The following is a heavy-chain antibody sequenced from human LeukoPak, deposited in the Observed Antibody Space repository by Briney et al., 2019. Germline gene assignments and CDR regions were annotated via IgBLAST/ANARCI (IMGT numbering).Heavy chain of an antibody. Sequence: GGSLRLSCAASGFTFSDYYVSWIRQAPGKGLEWVSYISSSGSTIYYADSVKGRFTISRDNAKNSLYLQMNSLRAEDTAVYYCAREDYDFWSGYYNNWFDPWGQGTLVTVSS. J-gene: IGHJ5*02. CDR2: ISSSGSTI. D-gene: IGHD3-3*01. CDR3: AREDYDFWSGYYNNWFDP. CDR1: GFTFSDYY. V-gene: IGHV3-11*01.